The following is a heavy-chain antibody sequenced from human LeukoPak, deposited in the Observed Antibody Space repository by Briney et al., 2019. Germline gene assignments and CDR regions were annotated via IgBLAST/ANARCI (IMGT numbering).Heavy chain of an antibody. CDR1: GGSFSGYY. J-gene: IGHJ6*02. D-gene: IGHD3-9*01. CDR3: ARVPYYDILIGYAYYYYGMDV. CDR2: INHSGST. Sequence: SETLSLTCAVYGGSFSGYYWSWIRQPPGKGLEWIGEINHSGSTNYNPSLKSRVTISVDTSKNQFSLKLSSVTAADTAVYYCARVPYYDILIGYAYYYYGMDVWGQGTTVTVSS. V-gene: IGHV4-34*01.